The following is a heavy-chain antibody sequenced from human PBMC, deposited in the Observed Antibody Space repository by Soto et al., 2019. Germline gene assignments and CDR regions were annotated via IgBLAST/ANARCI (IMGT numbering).Heavy chain of an antibody. V-gene: IGHV3-33*01. CDR3: ARDGVPAASSYGMDV. J-gene: IGHJ6*02. CDR1: GFTFSSYG. Sequence: GGSLRLSCAASGFTFSSYGMHWVRQAPGKGLEWVAVIWYDGSNKYYADSVKGRFTISRDNSKNTLYLQMNSLRAEDTAVYYCARDGVPAASSYGMDVWGQGTTVTVSS. CDR2: IWYDGSNK. D-gene: IGHD2-2*01.